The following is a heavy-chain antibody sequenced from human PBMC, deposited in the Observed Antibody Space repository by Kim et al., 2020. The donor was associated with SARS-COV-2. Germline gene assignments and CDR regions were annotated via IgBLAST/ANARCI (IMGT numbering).Heavy chain of an antibody. Sequence: GGSLRLSCATSGFTFSDFPFHWVRQAPGKGLEYVSAISINAFSTYYADSVRGRFTISRDNSKNTLYLQMRSLRAEDMAVYYCARAFGGGWYDYWGQGALV. CDR1: GFTFSDFP. D-gene: IGHD6-19*01. J-gene: IGHJ4*02. CDR3: ARAFGGGWYDY. V-gene: IGHV3-64*02. CDR2: ISINAFST.